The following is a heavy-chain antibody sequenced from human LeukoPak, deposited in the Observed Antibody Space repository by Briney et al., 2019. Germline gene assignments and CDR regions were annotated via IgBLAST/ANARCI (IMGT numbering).Heavy chain of an antibody. CDR2: ISSNGGST. V-gene: IGHV3-64*01. CDR1: GFTFSSYA. D-gene: IGHD3-22*01. Sequence: GGSLRLSCVASGFTFSSYAMDWVRQAPGKGLEYVSAISSNGGSTYYANSVKGRFTISRDKYKNTLYLQMGSLRAEDMAVYYCARDLYDSSGLDAFDIWGQGTMVTVSS. CDR3: ARDLYDSSGLDAFDI. J-gene: IGHJ3*02.